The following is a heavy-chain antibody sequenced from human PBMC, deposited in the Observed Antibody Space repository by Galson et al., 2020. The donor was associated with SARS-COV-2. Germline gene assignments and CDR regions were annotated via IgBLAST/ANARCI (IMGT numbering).Heavy chain of an antibody. Sequence: GESLKISCLDSENSFTSHWIAWVRQVPGQGLEWMGIIYPGDSDARYSPSFQGQVTISVDRSINTAYLQWSSLKASDTAIYYCAKHHFQFFLSGGMGVWGQGTTVTVSS. CDR3: AKHHFQFFLSGGMGV. CDR1: ENSFTSHW. V-gene: IGHV5-51*01. J-gene: IGHJ6*02. D-gene: IGHD3-16*02. CDR2: IYPGDSDA.